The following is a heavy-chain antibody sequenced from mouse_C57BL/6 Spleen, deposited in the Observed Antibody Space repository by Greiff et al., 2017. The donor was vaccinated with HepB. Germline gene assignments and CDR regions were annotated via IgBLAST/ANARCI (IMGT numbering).Heavy chain of an antibody. Sequence: VQLQQSGAELVMPGASVKLSCKASGYTFTSYWMHWVKQRPGQGLEWIGEIDPSDSYTNYNQKFKGKSTLTVDKSSRTAYMQLSSLTSEDSAVYYCARGGYFDYWGQGTTLTVSS. CDR1: GYTFTSYW. CDR2: IDPSDSYT. V-gene: IGHV1-69*01. CDR3: ARGGYFDY. J-gene: IGHJ2*01.